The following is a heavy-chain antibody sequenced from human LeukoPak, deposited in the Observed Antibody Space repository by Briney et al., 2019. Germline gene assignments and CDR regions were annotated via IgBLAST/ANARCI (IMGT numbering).Heavy chain of an antibody. CDR2: IIPILGIA. Sequence: ASVKVSCKASGYTFTSYGISWVRQAPGQGLEWMGRIIPILGIANYAQKFQGRVTITADKSTSTAYMELSSLRSEDTAVYYCARATTVTLFDYWGQGTLVTVSS. J-gene: IGHJ4*02. D-gene: IGHD4-17*01. CDR1: GYTFTSYG. CDR3: ARATTVTLFDY. V-gene: IGHV1-69*04.